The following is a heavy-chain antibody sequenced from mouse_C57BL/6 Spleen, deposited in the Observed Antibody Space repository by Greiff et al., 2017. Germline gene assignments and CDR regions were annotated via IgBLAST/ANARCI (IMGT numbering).Heavy chain of an antibody. CDR2: IDPSDSYT. Sequence: QVQLQQPGAELVKPGASVKLSCKASGYTFTSYWMQWVKQRPGQGLEWIGEIDPSDSYTNYNQKFKGKATLTVDTSSSPAYMQLSSLTSEDSAVYDCARRDGSSYDYAMDYWGQGASVTVSS. V-gene: IGHV1-50*01. CDR3: ARRDGSSYDYAMDY. CDR1: GYTFTSYW. D-gene: IGHD1-1*01. J-gene: IGHJ4*01.